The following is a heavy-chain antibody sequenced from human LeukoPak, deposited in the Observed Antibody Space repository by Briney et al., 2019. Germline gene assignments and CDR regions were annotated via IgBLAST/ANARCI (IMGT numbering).Heavy chain of an antibody. CDR3: ARSGYSYGYIDY. CDR1: GFIFTTYW. D-gene: IGHD5-18*01. V-gene: IGHV3-7*01. Sequence: PGGSLRLSCEASGFIFTTYWMSWVRQAPGKGLEWVANIIQDGSEKYYVDSVKGRFTISRDNAKNSLYLQMNSLRAEDTAVYYCARSGYSYGYIDYWGQGTLVTVSS. J-gene: IGHJ4*02. CDR2: IIQDGSEK.